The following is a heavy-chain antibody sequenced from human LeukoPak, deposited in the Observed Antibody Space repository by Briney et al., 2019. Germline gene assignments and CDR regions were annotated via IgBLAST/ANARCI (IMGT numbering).Heavy chain of an antibody. CDR3: AREVLYRVGATRYGDWFDP. D-gene: IGHD1-26*01. J-gene: IGHJ5*02. Sequence: LSLTCAVYGGSFSDYYMSWIRQAPGKGLEWVSYISSSGSTIYYADSVKGRFTISRDNAKNSLYLQMNSLRAEDTAVYYCAREVLYRVGATRYGDWFDPWGQGTLVTVSS. CDR1: GGSFSDYY. CDR2: ISSSGSTI. V-gene: IGHV3-11*01.